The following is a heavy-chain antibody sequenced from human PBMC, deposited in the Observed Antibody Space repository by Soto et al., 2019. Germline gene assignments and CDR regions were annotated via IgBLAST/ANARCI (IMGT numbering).Heavy chain of an antibody. D-gene: IGHD5-18*01. Sequence: SVPVSSQASGGTFRSYAISWLRQAPGQGLEWMGGIIPIFGTANYAQKFQGRVTITADESTSTAYMELSSLRTEDTAVYYCAREPRGYSYGGPYYYYGMDVWGQGTTVTVSS. V-gene: IGHV1-69*13. CDR2: IIPIFGTA. CDR3: AREPRGYSYGGPYYYYGMDV. J-gene: IGHJ6*02. CDR1: GGTFRSYA.